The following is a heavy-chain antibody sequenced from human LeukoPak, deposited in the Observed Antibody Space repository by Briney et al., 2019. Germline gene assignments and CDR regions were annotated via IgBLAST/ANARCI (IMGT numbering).Heavy chain of an antibody. CDR2: MNPNSGNT. V-gene: IGHV1-8*01. J-gene: IGHJ4*02. CDR3: ARSEVLDYYDSSGYPPLPFDY. Sequence: GASVKVSCKASGYTFTSYDINWVRQATGQGLEWMGWMNPNSGNTGYAQKFQGRVTMTRDTSTSTVYMELSSLRSEDTAVYYCARSEVLDYYDSSGYPPLPFDYWGQGTLVTVSS. D-gene: IGHD3-22*01. CDR1: GYTFTSYD.